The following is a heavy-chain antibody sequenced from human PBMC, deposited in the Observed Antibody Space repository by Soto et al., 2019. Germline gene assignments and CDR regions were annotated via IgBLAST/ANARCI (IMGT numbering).Heavy chain of an antibody. Sequence: SETLSLTCTVSGGSISSYYWSWIRQPPGKGLEWIGYIYYSGSTNYNPSLKSRVTISVDTSKNQFSLKLSSVTAADTAVYYCARDPVAGRYYYYYGLDVWGQGTTVTVSS. CDR3: ARDPVAGRYYYYYGLDV. CDR1: GGSISSYY. V-gene: IGHV4-59*01. D-gene: IGHD6-19*01. CDR2: IYYSGST. J-gene: IGHJ6*02.